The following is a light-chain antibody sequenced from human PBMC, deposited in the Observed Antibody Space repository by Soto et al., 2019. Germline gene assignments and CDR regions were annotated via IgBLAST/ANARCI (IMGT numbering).Light chain of an antibody. CDR2: EVS. Sequence: QSVLTQPASVSGSPGQSITISCTGTNSDVGGYNYVSWYQQYPGKAPKLMIYEVSNRPSGVSNRFSGSKSGNTASLTISGLQAEDEADYYYSSYTSSILVFGGGTKVTVL. J-gene: IGLJ3*02. CDR1: NSDVGGYNY. V-gene: IGLV2-14*01. CDR3: SSYTSSILV.